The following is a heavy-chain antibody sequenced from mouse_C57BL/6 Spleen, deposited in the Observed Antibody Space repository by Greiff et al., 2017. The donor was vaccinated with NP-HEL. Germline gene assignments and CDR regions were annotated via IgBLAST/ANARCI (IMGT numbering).Heavy chain of an antibody. CDR3: APAYYSNYYYAMDY. V-gene: IGHV14-2*01. CDR1: GFNIKDYY. J-gene: IGHJ4*01. Sequence: DVQLQESGAELVKPGASVKLSCTASGFNIKDYYMHWVKQRTEQGLEWIGRIDPEDGETKYAPKFQGKAPITADTSSNTAYLQLSSLTSEDTAVYYCAPAYYSNYYYAMDYWGQGTSVTVSS. CDR2: IDPEDGET. D-gene: IGHD2-5*01.